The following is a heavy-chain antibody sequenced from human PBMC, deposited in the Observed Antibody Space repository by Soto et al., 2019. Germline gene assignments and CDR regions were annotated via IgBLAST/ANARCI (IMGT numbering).Heavy chain of an antibody. CDR1: GGSSGSVGYC. Sequence: SQTLCLSYSVAGGSSGSVGYCWGWIRQPPGKGLEWIGTFHYSGRTYYSPSLESRVTISVDTSKNQFSLKLSSVTAADTAVYYCARRYGVYFDYWGQGTLVTVSS. CDR2: FHYSGRT. J-gene: IGHJ4*02. CDR3: ARRYGVYFDY. D-gene: IGHD4-17*01. V-gene: IGHV4-39*01.